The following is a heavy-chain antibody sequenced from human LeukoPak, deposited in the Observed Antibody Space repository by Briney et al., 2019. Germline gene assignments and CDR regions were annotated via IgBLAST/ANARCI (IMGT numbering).Heavy chain of an antibody. CDR1: GYTFTDYY. D-gene: IGHD7-27*01. V-gene: IGHV1-69-2*01. J-gene: IGHJ4*02. Sequence: ASVKISCKVSGYTFTDYYIHWVQQAPGKGLEWMGLVDPEDGETIYAEKFQGRVTITADTPTDTAYMELSSLRSEDTAVYYCATVGRWGSRVDYWGQGTLVTVSS. CDR2: VDPEDGET. CDR3: ATVGRWGSRVDY.